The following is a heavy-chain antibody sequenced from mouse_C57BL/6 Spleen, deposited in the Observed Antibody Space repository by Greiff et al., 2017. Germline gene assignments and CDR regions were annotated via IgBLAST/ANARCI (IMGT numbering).Heavy chain of an antibody. CDR1: GYSITSGYY. D-gene: IGHD2-4*01. Sequence: EVKLEESGPGLVKPSQSLSLTCSVTGYSITSGYYWNWIRQFPGNKLEWMGYISYDGSNNYNPSLKNRISITRDTSKNQFFLKLNSVTTEDTATYYCARIYDYDLWFAYWGQGTLVTVSA. CDR3: ARIYDYDLWFAY. V-gene: IGHV3-6*01. J-gene: IGHJ3*01. CDR2: ISYDGSN.